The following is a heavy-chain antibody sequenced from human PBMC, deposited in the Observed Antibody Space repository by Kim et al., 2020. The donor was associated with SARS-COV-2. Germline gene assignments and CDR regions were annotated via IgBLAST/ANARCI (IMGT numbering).Heavy chain of an antibody. D-gene: IGHD6-13*01. Sequence: DPVKGRFTNSRDNSKNTLYLQMNSLGAEDTAVYYCARDRGGYSSPTTPDYWGQGTLVTVSS. J-gene: IGHJ4*02. V-gene: IGHV3-30*07. CDR3: ARDRGGYSSPTTPDY.